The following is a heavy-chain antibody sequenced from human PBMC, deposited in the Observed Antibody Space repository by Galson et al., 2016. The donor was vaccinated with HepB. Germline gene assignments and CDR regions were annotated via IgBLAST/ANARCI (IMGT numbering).Heavy chain of an antibody. D-gene: IGHD6-19*01. CDR3: TTADISDWYGRDMVV. CDR2: IKRKTDGGAT. Sequence: SLRLSCAASGFTFSNAWMDWVRQAPGKGLEWVGRIKRKTDGGATYYAAPVKGRFIISRDESKDTLYLQMNSLKTEDTALYYCTTADISDWYGRDMVVWGQGTTVTASS. CDR1: GFTFSNAW. J-gene: IGHJ6*02. V-gene: IGHV3-15*07.